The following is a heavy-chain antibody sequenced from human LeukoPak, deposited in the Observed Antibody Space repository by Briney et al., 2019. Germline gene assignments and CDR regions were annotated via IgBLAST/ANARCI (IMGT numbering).Heavy chain of an antibody. V-gene: IGHV4-59*01. Sequence: SETLSLTCTVSGGSISSYYWSWIRQPPGKGLEWIGYIYYSGSTNYNPSLKSRVTISVDTSKNQFSLKLSSVTAADTAVYYCASSSITMVRGVITHYFDYWGQGTLVTVSS. J-gene: IGHJ4*02. D-gene: IGHD3-10*01. CDR1: GGSISSYY. CDR2: IYYSGST. CDR3: ASSSITMVRGVITHYFDY.